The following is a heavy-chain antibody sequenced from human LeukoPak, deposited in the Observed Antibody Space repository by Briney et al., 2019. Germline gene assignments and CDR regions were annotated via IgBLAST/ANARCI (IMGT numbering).Heavy chain of an antibody. CDR2: IYYSGST. J-gene: IGHJ4*02. CDR1: GGSISSGGYY. V-gene: IGHV4-61*08. D-gene: IGHD3-22*01. CDR3: ARVSEISPSYYYDSSGYYYFDY. Sequence: SETLSLTCTVSGGSISSGGYYWSWIRQHPGKGLEWIGYIYYSGSTNYNPSLKSRVTISVDTSKNQFSLKLSSVTAADTAVYYCARVSEISPSYYYDSSGYYYFDYWGQGTLVTVSS.